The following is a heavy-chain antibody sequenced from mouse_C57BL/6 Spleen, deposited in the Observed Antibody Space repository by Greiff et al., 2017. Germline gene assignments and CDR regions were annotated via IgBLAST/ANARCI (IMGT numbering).Heavy chain of an antibody. CDR2: INPYNGGT. J-gene: IGHJ3*01. CDR1: GYTFTDYY. V-gene: IGHV1-19*01. Sequence: VQLQQSGPVLVKPGASVKMSCKASGYTFTDYYMNWVKQSHGKSLEWIGVINPYNGGTSYNQKFKGKATLTVDKSSSTAYMELNSLTSEDSAVYDCARGEGWFTYWGQGTLVTVSA. CDR3: ARGEGWFTY.